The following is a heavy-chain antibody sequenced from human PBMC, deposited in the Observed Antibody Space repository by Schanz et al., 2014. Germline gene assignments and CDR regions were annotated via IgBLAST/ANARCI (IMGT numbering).Heavy chain of an antibody. CDR2: ITYNGGTT. D-gene: IGHD1-26*01. CDR3: ARNRGSGGQNWYFDL. CDR1: GITFSSHS. Sequence: EVHLVESGGGLVQPVGSLRLSCAASGITFSSHSFNWVRQAPGKGLEWISYITYNGGTTYYADSVKGRFTISRDNAKNSLFLQLNSLRADDTAVYYCARNRGSGGQNWYFDLWGRGTLVTVSS. J-gene: IGHJ2*01. V-gene: IGHV3-48*01.